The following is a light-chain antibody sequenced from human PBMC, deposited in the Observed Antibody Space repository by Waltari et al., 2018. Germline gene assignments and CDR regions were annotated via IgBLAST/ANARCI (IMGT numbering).Light chain of an antibody. Sequence: SSEPTQPPSVSVAPGKTARITCGGHDIGSPSVPWYQQKPGQAPGVVIHYETDRPSGIPERFSGSNSGNTATLTISRVEAGDEADYYCQVWDISTDQPIFGGGTKLTVL. CDR2: YET. V-gene: IGLV3-21*04. J-gene: IGLJ2*01. CDR1: DIGSPS. CDR3: QVWDISTDQPI.